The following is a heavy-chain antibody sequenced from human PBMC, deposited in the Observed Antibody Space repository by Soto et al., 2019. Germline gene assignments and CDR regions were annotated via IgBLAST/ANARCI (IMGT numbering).Heavy chain of an antibody. D-gene: IGHD3-10*01. V-gene: IGHV3-23*01. J-gene: IGHJ4*02. CDR3: ASWGPPPVRGVIDY. CDR1: GFTFSSYA. Sequence: GGSLRLSCAASGFTFSSYAMSWVRQAPGKGLEWVSAISGSGGSTYYADSVKGRFTISRDNSKNTLYLQMNSLRAEDPALYFCASWGPPPVRGVIDYWGQGTLVTVSS. CDR2: ISGSGGST.